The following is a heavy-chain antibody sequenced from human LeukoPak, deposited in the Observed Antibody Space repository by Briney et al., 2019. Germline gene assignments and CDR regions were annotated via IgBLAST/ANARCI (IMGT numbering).Heavy chain of an antibody. CDR3: ARVTGYMIEDYFDY. Sequence: SETLSLTCTVSGGSISSYYWSWIRQPPGKRLEWIGYIYYSGSTNYNPSLKSRVTISVDTSKNQFSLKLSSVTAADTAVYYCARVTGYMIEDYFDYWGQGTLVTVSS. J-gene: IGHJ4*02. CDR2: IYYSGST. D-gene: IGHD3-22*01. CDR1: GGSISSYY. V-gene: IGHV4-59*01.